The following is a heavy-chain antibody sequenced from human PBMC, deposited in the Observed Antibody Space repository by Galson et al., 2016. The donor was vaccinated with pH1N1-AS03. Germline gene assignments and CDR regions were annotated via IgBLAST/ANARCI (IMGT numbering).Heavy chain of an antibody. CDR3: ARTHHGDYAYYGMDV. J-gene: IGHJ6*02. CDR1: GFTFSSSN. D-gene: IGHD4-17*01. CDR2: ISSSSSTI. Sequence: SLRLSCAASGFTFSSSNMNWVRQAPGKGLEWVSYISSSSSTIYYVDSVKGRFTISRDNAESSLYLQMLSLRAEDTAVYYCARTHHGDYAYYGMDVWGQGTTVTVSS. V-gene: IGHV3-48*01.